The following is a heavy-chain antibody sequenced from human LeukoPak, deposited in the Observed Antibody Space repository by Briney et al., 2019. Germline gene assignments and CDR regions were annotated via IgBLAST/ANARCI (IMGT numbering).Heavy chain of an antibody. CDR2: IYHSGST. D-gene: IGHD3-10*01. Sequence: SETLSLTCAVYGGSFSGYYWSWIRQPPGKGLEWIGSIYHSGSTYYNPSLKSRVTISVDTSKNQFSLKLSSVTAADTAVYYCARGVTMVRGVIISANPPPFMDVWGKGTTVTVSS. J-gene: IGHJ6*03. CDR1: GGSFSGYY. V-gene: IGHV4-34*01. CDR3: ARGVTMVRGVIISANPPPFMDV.